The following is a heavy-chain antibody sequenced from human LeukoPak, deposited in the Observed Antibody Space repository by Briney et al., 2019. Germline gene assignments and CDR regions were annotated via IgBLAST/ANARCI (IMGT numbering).Heavy chain of an antibody. CDR1: GYTFTGYY. D-gene: IGHD3-22*01. Sequence: ASVTVSCKASGYTFTGYYMHWVRQAPGQGLEWMGWINPNSGGTNYAQKFQGRVTMTRDTSISTAYMELSRLRSDDTAVYYCARDGSYYDSSPDFWGQGTLVTVSS. J-gene: IGHJ4*02. CDR3: ARDGSYYDSSPDF. CDR2: INPNSGGT. V-gene: IGHV1-2*02.